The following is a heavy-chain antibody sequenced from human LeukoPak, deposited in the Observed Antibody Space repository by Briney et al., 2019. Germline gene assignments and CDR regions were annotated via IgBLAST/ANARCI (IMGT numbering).Heavy chain of an antibody. CDR2: INTNTGNP. D-gene: IGHD2-15*01. Sequence: ASVKVSCKASGYTFTSYAMNWVRQAPGQGLEWMGWINTNTGNPTYAQGFTGRFVFSLDTSVSTAYLQTSSLKAEDTAVYYCARERSGYCSGGSCYGGFYSYYEMDVWGKGTTVTVSS. CDR1: GYTFTSYA. J-gene: IGHJ6*04. CDR3: ARERSGYCSGGSCYGGFYSYYEMDV. V-gene: IGHV7-4-1*02.